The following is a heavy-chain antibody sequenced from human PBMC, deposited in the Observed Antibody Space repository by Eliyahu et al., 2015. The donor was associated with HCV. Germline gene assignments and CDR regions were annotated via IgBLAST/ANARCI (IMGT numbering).Heavy chain of an antibody. J-gene: IGHJ4*02. CDR3: ATTPTTPHYFDY. Sequence: EVQLVESGGGLIQPGGSLRLSCAASGFTVSSNYMSWVRQAPGKGLEWVSVIYNGGSTYYADSVKGRFTISRDNSKNTLLLQMNSLRAEDTAVYYCATTPTTPHYFDYWGQGTLVTVSS. D-gene: IGHD5-12*01. CDR1: GFTVSSNY. V-gene: IGHV3-53*01. CDR2: IYNGGST.